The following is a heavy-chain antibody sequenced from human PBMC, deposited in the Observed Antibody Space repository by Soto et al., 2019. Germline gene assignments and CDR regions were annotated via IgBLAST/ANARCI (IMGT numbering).Heavy chain of an antibody. J-gene: IGHJ5*01. D-gene: IGHD1-26*01. CDR3: AGATTLYNWFDS. Sequence: SETLSLTCTVSGDSISAYSWSWVRQPPGKGLEWIGYIYYSGTTNYNPSLKSRVTISVDTSKNQFSLKLSSVTAADTAVYYCAGATTLYNWFDSWGQGTLVTVSS. CDR1: GDSISAYS. V-gene: IGHV4-59*08. CDR2: IYYSGTT.